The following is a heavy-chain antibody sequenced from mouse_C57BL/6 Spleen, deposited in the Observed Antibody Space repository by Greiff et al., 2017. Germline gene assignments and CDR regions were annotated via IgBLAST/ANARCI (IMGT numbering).Heavy chain of an antibody. CDR2: IYPSDSET. V-gene: IGHV1-61*01. J-gene: IGHJ3*01. Sequence: QVQLQQPGAELVRPGSSVKLSCKASGYTFTSYWMDWVKQRPGQGLEWIGNIYPSDSETHYNQKFKDKATLTVDKSSSTAYMQLSSLTSEDSAVYYCARKITDYYGSSPFAYWGQGTLVTVSA. D-gene: IGHD1-1*01. CDR3: ARKITDYYGSSPFAY. CDR1: GYTFTSYW.